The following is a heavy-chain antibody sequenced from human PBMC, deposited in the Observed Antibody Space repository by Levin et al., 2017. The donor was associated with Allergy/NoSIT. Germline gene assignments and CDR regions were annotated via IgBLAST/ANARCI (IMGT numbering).Heavy chain of an antibody. CDR3: ARDTLWVGELLHDY. V-gene: IGHV4-61*01. CDR2: ISYSGYT. D-gene: IGHD3-10*01. J-gene: IGHJ4*02. Sequence: PSQTLSLTCTVSGASVSSDSVYWSWIRQPPGKGLEWLGYISYSGYTNYNPSLWSRVTMSLDTSKNQFSLNLSSITAADTAIYYCARDTLWVGELLHDYWGQGTLVSVSS. CDR1: GASVSSDSVY.